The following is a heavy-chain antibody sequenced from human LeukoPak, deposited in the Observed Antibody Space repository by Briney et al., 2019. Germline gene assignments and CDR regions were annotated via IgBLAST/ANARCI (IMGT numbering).Heavy chain of an antibody. D-gene: IGHD6-6*01. CDR3: ARDAYSSSSVYYYYYMDV. Sequence: SSETLSLTCTVSGGSISSYYWSWIRQPPGKGLEWIGYIYYSGGTNYNPSLKSRVTISVDTSKNQFSLKLSSVTAADTAVYYCARDAYSSSSVYYYYYMDVWGKGTTVTVSS. CDR1: GGSISSYY. CDR2: IYYSGGT. V-gene: IGHV4-59*01. J-gene: IGHJ6*03.